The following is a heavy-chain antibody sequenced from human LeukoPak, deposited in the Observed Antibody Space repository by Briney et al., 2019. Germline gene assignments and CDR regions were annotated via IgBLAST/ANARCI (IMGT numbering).Heavy chain of an antibody. J-gene: IGHJ3*02. V-gene: IGHV3-74*01. CDR3: AKDRYYYDSSGYSVDAFDI. D-gene: IGHD3-22*01. CDR1: GFTLSSYW. Sequence: PGGSLRLSCAGSGFTLSSYWMHWVRQAPGKGLVWVSRFYSDGSRTNYADSVKGRFTISRDNSKNTLYLQMNSLRAEDTAVYYCAKDRYYYDSSGYSVDAFDIWGQGTMVTVSS. CDR2: FYSDGSRT.